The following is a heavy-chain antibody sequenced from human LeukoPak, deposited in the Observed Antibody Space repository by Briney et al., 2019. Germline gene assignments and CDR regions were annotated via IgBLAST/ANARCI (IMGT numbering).Heavy chain of an antibody. J-gene: IGHJ4*02. Sequence: PGGSLRLSCAASGFTFSSYWMHWVRQAPGKGLVWVSRINSDGSSTSYADSVKGRFTISRDNAKNSLYLQMNSLRGEDTAVYYCARARYGSGGYFFDFWGQGTLVTVSS. CDR2: INSDGSST. V-gene: IGHV3-74*01. CDR1: GFTFSSYW. CDR3: ARARYGSGGYFFDF. D-gene: IGHD3-10*01.